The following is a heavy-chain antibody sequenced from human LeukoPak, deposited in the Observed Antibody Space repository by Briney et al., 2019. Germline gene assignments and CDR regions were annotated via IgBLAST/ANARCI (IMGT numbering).Heavy chain of an antibody. Sequence: PSETLSLTCTVSGGSISSSSYYWGWIRQPPGKGLEWIGSIYYSGSTYYNPSLKSRVTISVDTSKNQFSLKLSSVTAADTAVYYCARQEANGYSYGYLMGLYFDYWGQGTLVTVSS. D-gene: IGHD5-18*01. V-gene: IGHV4-39*01. CDR1: GGSISSSSYY. CDR2: IYYSGST. CDR3: ARQEANGYSYGYLMGLYFDY. J-gene: IGHJ4*02.